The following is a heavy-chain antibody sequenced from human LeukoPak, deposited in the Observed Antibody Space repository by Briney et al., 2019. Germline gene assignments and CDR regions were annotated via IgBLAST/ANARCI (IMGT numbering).Heavy chain of an antibody. D-gene: IGHD6-19*01. V-gene: IGHV4-59*01. Sequence: PSETLSLTCIVSGDSISSYYWSWIRQPPGKGLEWIGYIYYSGSTNYNPSLKSRVTISVDASKNHFSLKLSSVTAADTAVYYCARDRGAWSTVADSFDYWGQGTLVSVSS. CDR1: GDSISSYY. CDR2: IYYSGST. CDR3: ARDRGAWSTVADSFDY. J-gene: IGHJ4*02.